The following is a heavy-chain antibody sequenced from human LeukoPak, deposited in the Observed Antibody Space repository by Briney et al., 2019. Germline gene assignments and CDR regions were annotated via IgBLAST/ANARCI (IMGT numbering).Heavy chain of an antibody. V-gene: IGHV1-69*04. D-gene: IGHD6-13*01. Sequence: SVKVSCKASGGTFSSYAISWVRQAPGQGLEWMGRIIPILGIANYAQKFQGRVTITADKSTSTAYMELSSLRSEDTAVYYCARDSPLPHSIAAAGPYYYYCYGMDVWGQGTTVTVSS. CDR3: ARDSPLPHSIAAAGPYYYYCYGMDV. J-gene: IGHJ6*02. CDR2: IIPILGIA. CDR1: GGTFSSYA.